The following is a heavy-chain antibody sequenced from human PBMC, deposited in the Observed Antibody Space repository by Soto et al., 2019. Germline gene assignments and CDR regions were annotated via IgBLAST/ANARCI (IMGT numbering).Heavy chain of an antibody. J-gene: IGHJ4*02. D-gene: IGHD3-10*01. Sequence: GGSLRLSCAASGFTFSSYVMHWVRQAPGKGLEWVTGILYDGSDKYYADSVKGRFTISRENSKNTLYLQMNSLRTEDSAVYYCAKAGGGFGDFVHHWGQGTPVTVSS. CDR2: ILYDGSDK. CDR3: AKAGGGFGDFVHH. V-gene: IGHV3-30*18. CDR1: GFTFSSYV.